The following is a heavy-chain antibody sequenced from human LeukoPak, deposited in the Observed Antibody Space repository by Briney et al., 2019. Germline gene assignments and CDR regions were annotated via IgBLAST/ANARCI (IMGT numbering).Heavy chain of an antibody. CDR1: GFTFSSYG. CDR3: ARPKYYYGSGSAVDY. D-gene: IGHD3-10*01. V-gene: IGHV3-48*04. Sequence: GGSLRLSCAASGFTFSSYGMSWVRQAPGKGLEWVSYISSSGSTIYYADSVKGRFTISRDNAKNSLYLQMNSLRAEDTAVYYCARPKYYYGSGSAVDYWGQGTLVTVSS. CDR2: ISSSGSTI. J-gene: IGHJ4*02.